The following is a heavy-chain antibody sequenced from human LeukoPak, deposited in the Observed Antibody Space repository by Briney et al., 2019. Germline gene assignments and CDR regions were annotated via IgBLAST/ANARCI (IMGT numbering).Heavy chain of an antibody. Sequence: SVKVSCKASGYTFTSYAISWVRQAPGQGLEWMGGIIPIFGTANYAQKFQGRVTITTDESTSTAYMELSSLRSEDTAVYYCARDLRGNTIFGVVIKGHAFDIWGQGTMVTVSS. CDR1: GYTFTSYA. D-gene: IGHD3-3*01. CDR2: IIPIFGTA. J-gene: IGHJ3*02. V-gene: IGHV1-69*05. CDR3: ARDLRGNTIFGVVIKGHAFDI.